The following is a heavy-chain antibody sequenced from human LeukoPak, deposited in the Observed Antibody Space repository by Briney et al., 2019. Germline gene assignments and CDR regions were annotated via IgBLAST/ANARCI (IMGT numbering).Heavy chain of an antibody. D-gene: IGHD3-10*01. CDR3: AREEWFGELSPAFDI. Sequence: SETLSLTCTGSGGSSSSVDYYWSWIRQPPGKGRGWIGYIYYSGNTYYNPSLNSLVTISVDTPKNQFSLKLSSVTAADTAVYHCAREEWFGELSPAFDIWGQGTMLTVSS. J-gene: IGHJ3*02. V-gene: IGHV4-30-4*01. CDR1: GGSSSSVDYY. CDR2: IYYSGNT.